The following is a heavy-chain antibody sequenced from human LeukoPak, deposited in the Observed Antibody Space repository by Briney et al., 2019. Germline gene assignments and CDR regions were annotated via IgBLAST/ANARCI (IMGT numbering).Heavy chain of an antibody. CDR3: ARRADCGGDCYLQCYFDY. J-gene: IGHJ4*02. Sequence: GESLKISCKGSGYSFTNYWIGWVRQMPGKGLEFMGIIYPGDSDTRYSPSFQGQVTISADKSISTAYLQWSSLKASDTAMYYCARRADCGGDCYLQCYFDYWGQGTLVTVSS. CDR2: IYPGDSDT. V-gene: IGHV5-51*01. D-gene: IGHD2-21*02. CDR1: GYSFTNYW.